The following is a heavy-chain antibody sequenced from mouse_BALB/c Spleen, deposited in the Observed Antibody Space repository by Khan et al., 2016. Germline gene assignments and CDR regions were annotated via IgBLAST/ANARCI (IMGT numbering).Heavy chain of an antibody. CDR2: IDPANGNS. CDR1: GFNIKDTY. CDR3: ARGYYGSRGYFDV. J-gene: IGHJ1*01. Sequence: VQLKQSGAELVKPGASVKLSCTVSGFNIKDTYMYWVKQRPEQGLEWIGRIDPANGNSKYDPKFQGKATITADTSTNTAYLQLSSLTSEDTAVYDCARGYYGSRGYFDVWGEGTTVTVSS. D-gene: IGHD1-1*01. V-gene: IGHV14-3*02.